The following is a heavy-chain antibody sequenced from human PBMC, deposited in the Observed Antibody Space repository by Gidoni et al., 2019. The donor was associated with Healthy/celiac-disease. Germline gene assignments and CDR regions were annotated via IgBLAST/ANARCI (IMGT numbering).Heavy chain of an antibody. J-gene: IGHJ4*02. V-gene: IGHV4-39*01. D-gene: IGHD4-17*01. CDR2: IFYSGST. CDR1: TGPISSSSYY. Sequence: QLQLQESGPGLVKPSETLSLTCTVSTGPISSSSYYWGWIRQPPGKGLEWIGSIFYSGSTYYNPSLKSRVTISVDTSKNQFSLKLTSVTATDTAVYYCARQTAYGDYLLFDYWGQGTLVTVSS. CDR3: ARQTAYGDYLLFDY.